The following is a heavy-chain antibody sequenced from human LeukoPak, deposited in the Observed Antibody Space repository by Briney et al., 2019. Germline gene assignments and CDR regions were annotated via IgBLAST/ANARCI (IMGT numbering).Heavy chain of an antibody. V-gene: IGHV4-4*07. Sequence: PSETLCLTCTVSGGSISSYYWSWIRQPAGKGLEWIGRIYTSGSTNYNPSLKSRVTMSVDTSKNQFSLKLSSVTAADTAVYYCASGYSGYDWPRPFDYWGQGTLVTVSS. J-gene: IGHJ4*02. D-gene: IGHD5-12*01. CDR3: ASGYSGYDWPRPFDY. CDR1: GGSISSYY. CDR2: IYTSGST.